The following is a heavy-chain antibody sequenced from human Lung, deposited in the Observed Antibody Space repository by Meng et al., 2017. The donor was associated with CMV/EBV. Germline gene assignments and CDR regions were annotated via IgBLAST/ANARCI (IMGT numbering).Heavy chain of an antibody. J-gene: IGHJ4*02. CDR3: ARSRAYCGSDCQPPDY. D-gene: IGHD2-21*01. Sequence: ASVXVSCKASGDRFTGYYIHWLRQAPGQGLEWMGRIDSNSGGTKYPQKFQGRVSMTRDTSISTAYMELNRLTSDDTALYYCARSRAYCGSDCQPPDYWGQGXPVTVSS. CDR2: IDSNSGGT. V-gene: IGHV1-2*06. CDR1: GDRFTGYY.